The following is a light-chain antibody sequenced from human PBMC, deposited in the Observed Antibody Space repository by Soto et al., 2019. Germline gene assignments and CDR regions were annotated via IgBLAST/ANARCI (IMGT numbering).Light chain of an antibody. CDR2: AAS. J-gene: IGKJ2*01. CDR3: QQSYSTHT. V-gene: IGKV1-39*01. CDR1: QSISSY. Sequence: DIQMTQSPSSLSASVGDRVTITCRASQSISSYLNWYQQKPRTAPKLLIYAASSLQSGVPSRFSGSGSGSDFTLTISSLQPEDFATYYCQQSYSTHTFGQGTKLEIK.